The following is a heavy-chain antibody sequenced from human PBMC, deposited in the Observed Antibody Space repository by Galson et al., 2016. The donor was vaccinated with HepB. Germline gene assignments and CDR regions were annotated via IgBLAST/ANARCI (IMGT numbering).Heavy chain of an antibody. V-gene: IGHV3-7*03. CDR1: GFTFSSYS. CDR3: ARGRGVDV. CDR2: IKQDGSEK. J-gene: IGHJ6*02. Sequence: AASGFTFSSYSMTWVRQAPGKGLEWVANIKQDGSEKYYVDSVKGRFTISRDNAKNSLYLQMNSLRGEDTAVYYCARGRGVDVWGQGTTVTVSS.